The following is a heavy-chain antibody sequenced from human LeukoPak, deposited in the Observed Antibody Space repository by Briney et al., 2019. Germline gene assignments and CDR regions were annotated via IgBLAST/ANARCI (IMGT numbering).Heavy chain of an antibody. V-gene: IGHV1-8*01. D-gene: IGHD3-22*01. CDR1: GYTFTSYD. CDR2: MNPNSGNT. CDR3: ARGLRKTYYYDSSGP. J-gene: IGHJ5*02. Sequence: ASVKVSCKASGYTFTSYDINWVRQATGQGLEWMGWMNPNSGNTGYAQKFQGRVTMTRNTSISTAYMELSSLRSEDTAGYYCARGLRKTYYYDSSGPWGQGTLVTVSS.